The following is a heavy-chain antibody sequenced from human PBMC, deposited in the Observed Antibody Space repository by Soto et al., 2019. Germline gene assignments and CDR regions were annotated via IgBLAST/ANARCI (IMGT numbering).Heavy chain of an antibody. CDR2: INDRGYTL. CDR1: GFTFSVYT. J-gene: IGHJ5*02. CDR3: ARDGYSTSSDWPWPDP. Sequence: GGSLRLSCEASGFTFSVYTMTWVRQSPGKGLEWIADINDRGYTLRYADSVKGRFTISRDNAKKSLYLEMTSLRDDDTAVYYCARDGYSTSSDWPWPDPWGQGTQVTVSS. D-gene: IGHD6-6*01. V-gene: IGHV3-48*02.